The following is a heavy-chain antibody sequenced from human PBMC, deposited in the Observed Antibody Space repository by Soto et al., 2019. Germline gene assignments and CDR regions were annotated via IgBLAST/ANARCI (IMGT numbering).Heavy chain of an antibody. V-gene: IGHV4-31*03. Sequence: SETLSLTCTVSGGSISSGGYYWSGIRQHPGKGLEWIGYIYYSGSTYYNPSLKSRVTISVDTSKNQFSLKLSSVTAADTAVYYCARSSSTSTAFDYWGQGTLVTVS. CDR1: GGSISSGGYY. J-gene: IGHJ4*02. CDR3: ARSSSTSTAFDY. D-gene: IGHD2-2*01. CDR2: IYYSGST.